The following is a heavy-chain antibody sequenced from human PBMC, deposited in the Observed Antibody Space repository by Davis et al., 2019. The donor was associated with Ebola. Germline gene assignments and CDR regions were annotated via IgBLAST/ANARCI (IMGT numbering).Heavy chain of an antibody. CDR3: ARAQFGDVVLDY. V-gene: IGHV3-13*01. D-gene: IGHD4-17*01. CDR1: GFTFRTYD. J-gene: IGHJ4*02. CDR2: IGTAGDT. Sequence: GESLKISCAASGFTFRTYDMHWVRQTTGKGLEWVSVIGTAGDTYYRGSVKGRFTISRENARNSLYLQMNSLTAGDTAVYYCARAQFGDVVLDYWGQGILVTVSS.